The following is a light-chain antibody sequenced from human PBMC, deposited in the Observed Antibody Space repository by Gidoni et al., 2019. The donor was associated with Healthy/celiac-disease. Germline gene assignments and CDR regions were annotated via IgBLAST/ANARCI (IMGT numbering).Light chain of an antibody. CDR1: QGISSY. CDR3: QQLNSYPS. CDR2: AAS. Sequence: IQLTQSPSFLSASVGDRVTITCWASQGISSYLAWYQQKPGKAPKLLIYAASTLQSGVPSRFSGSGSGTEFTLTISSLQPEDFATYYCQQLNSYPSFGGGTKVEIK. J-gene: IGKJ4*01. V-gene: IGKV1-9*01.